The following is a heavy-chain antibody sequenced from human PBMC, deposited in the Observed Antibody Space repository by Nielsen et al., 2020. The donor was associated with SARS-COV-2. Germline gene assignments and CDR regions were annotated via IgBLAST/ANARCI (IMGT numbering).Heavy chain of an antibody. CDR3: ARDRSITSRHYSYFYFMDV. V-gene: IGHV1-3*01. D-gene: IGHD2-2*01. Sequence: ASVQISCKASGYTFTYYAIHWVRRAPGRGLEWMGWINPDNGDTKYSQNFQGRVTVTRDTSASTAYMELSSLRSEDTAVYYCARDRSITSRHYSYFYFMDVWGQGTTVTVSS. CDR1: GYTFTYYA. CDR2: INPDNGDT. J-gene: IGHJ6*02.